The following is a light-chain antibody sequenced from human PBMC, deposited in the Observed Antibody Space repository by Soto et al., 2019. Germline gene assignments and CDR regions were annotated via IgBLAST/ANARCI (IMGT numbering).Light chain of an antibody. J-gene: IGKJ1*01. CDR3: QQFNSYPWT. Sequence: AIQLTQSASSLSASVGDRVTITCRASQSISSALAWYQQKPGKAPKLLIYDASSLESGVPSRFSGSGSGTDFTLTISSLQPEDFATYYCQQFNSYPWTFGQGTKVEIK. V-gene: IGKV1-13*02. CDR2: DAS. CDR1: QSISSA.